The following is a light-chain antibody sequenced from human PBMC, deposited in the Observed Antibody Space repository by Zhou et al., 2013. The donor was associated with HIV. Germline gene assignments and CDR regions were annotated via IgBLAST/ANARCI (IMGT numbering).Light chain of an antibody. CDR1: QSLVHRNGHTY. J-gene: IGKJ5*01. Sequence: DVVMTQSPLYLPVTPGQPASISCRSSQSLVHRNGHTYLNWFHQRPGQSPRRLIYKVSNRDSGVPDRFSGSGSVTDFTLQISRVEAEDVGVYYCMEGTHWPPVAFGQGTRLEIK. CDR2: KVS. V-gene: IGKV2-30*02. CDR3: MEGTHWPPVA.